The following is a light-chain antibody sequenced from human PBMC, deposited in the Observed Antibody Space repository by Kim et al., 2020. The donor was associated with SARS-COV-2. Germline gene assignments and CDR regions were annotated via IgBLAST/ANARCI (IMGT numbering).Light chain of an antibody. CDR1: QSISSY. CDR2: AAS. J-gene: IGKJ2*01. V-gene: IGKV1-39*01. CDR3: QQSYSTPYT. Sequence: GDRVTITCRASQSISSYLNWYQQKPGKAPKLLIYAASSLQSGVPSRFSGSGSGTDFTLTISSLQPEDFATYYCQQSYSTPYTFGQGTKLEI.